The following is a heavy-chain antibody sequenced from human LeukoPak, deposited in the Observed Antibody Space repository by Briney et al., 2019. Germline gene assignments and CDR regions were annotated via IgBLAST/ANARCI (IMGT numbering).Heavy chain of an antibody. CDR3: ARSGSYGSGSPFAFDI. D-gene: IGHD3-10*01. V-gene: IGHV4-34*01. CDR1: GGSFSGYY. Sequence: KASETLSLTCAVYGGSFSGYYWSWIRQPPGKGLEWIGEINHSGSTNYNPSLKSRVTISVDTSKSQFSLKLSSVTAADTAVYYCARSGSYGSGSPFAFDIWGQGTMVTVSS. CDR2: INHSGST. J-gene: IGHJ3*02.